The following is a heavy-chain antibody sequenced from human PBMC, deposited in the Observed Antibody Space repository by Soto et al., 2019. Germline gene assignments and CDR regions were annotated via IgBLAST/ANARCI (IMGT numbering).Heavy chain of an antibody. CDR1: GFTLSSYW. V-gene: IGHV3-74*01. J-gene: IGHJ4*02. CDR2: INSDGSST. CDR3: AKGFAYSSSSLFDY. D-gene: IGHD6-6*01. Sequence: PGGSLRLSCAASGFTLSSYWMSWVRQAPGKGLQWVSRINSDGSSTSYADSVKGRFTISRDNSKNTLYLQMNSLRAEDTAVYYCAKGFAYSSSSLFDYWGQGTLVTVSS.